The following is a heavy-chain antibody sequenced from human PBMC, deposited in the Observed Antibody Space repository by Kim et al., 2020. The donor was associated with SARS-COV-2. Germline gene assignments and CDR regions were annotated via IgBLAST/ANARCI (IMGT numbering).Heavy chain of an antibody. V-gene: IGHV3-30*07. J-gene: IGHJ6*02. Sequence: VKGLFTSSRDNTKNTVYLQMNSLRAEDTAVYYCARDRDGYSYGSSGMDVWGQGTTVTVSS. CDR3: ARDRDGYSYGSSGMDV. D-gene: IGHD5-18*01.